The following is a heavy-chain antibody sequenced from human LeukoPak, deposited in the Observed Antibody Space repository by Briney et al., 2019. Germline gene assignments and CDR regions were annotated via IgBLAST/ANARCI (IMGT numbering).Heavy chain of an antibody. CDR3: ARSLITSSSVDY. J-gene: IGHJ4*02. Sequence: SQTLSLTCADPGGSITSGGSSWSWIRLPPGNGLEWIGEINHSGSTNYNPSLKSRVTISVDTSKNQFSLKLSSVTAADTAVYYCARSLITSSSVDYWGQGTLVTVSS. CDR2: INHSGST. CDR1: GGSITSGGSS. V-gene: IGHV4-30-2*01. D-gene: IGHD6-13*01.